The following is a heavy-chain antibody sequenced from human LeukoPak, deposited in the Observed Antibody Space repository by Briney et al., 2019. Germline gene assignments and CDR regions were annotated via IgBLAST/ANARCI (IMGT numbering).Heavy chain of an antibody. Sequence: SVKVSCKASGGTFSSYAISWVRQAPGQGLEWMGGIIPIFGTANYAQKFQGRVTITADKSTSTAYMELSSLRSEDTAVYYCARVGITIFGVAIDDVWGKGTTVTVSS. CDR2: IIPIFGTA. CDR3: ARVGITIFGVAIDDV. V-gene: IGHV1-69*06. J-gene: IGHJ6*04. D-gene: IGHD3-3*01. CDR1: GGTFSSYA.